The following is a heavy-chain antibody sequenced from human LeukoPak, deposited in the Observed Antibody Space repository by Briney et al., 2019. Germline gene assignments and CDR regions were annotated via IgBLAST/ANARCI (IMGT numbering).Heavy chain of an antibody. Sequence: SQTPSLTCSVSGDSLSSGGYFWNWLRQHPGKGLEWIGSIYYSGRTDYNPSLKSRVSISVDTSKNQFSLNVRSVTAADTAVYFCARSLRSLRPVGSSWFDFWGQGTLVIVSS. CDR1: GDSLSSGGYF. CDR3: ARSLRSLRPVGSSWFDF. J-gene: IGHJ4*02. D-gene: IGHD1-26*01. V-gene: IGHV4-31*03. CDR2: IYYSGRT.